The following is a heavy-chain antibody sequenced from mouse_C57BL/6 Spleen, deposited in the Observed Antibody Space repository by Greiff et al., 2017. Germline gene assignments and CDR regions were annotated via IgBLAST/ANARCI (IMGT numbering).Heavy chain of an antibody. CDR3: ARREEDWYFDV. CDR1: GFTFSDYG. J-gene: IGHJ1*03. Sequence: EVNVVESGGGLVQPGGSLKLSCAASGFTFSDYGMAWVRQAPRKGPEWVAFISNLAYSIYYADTVTGRFTISRENAKNTLYLEMSSLRSEDTAMYYCARREEDWYFDVWGTGTTVTVSS. V-gene: IGHV5-15*01. CDR2: ISNLAYSI.